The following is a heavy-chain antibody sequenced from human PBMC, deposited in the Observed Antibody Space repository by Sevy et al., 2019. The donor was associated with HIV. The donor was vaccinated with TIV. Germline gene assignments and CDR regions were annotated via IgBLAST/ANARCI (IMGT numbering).Heavy chain of an antibody. CDR1: GGSFSGYY. D-gene: IGHD1-26*01. J-gene: IGHJ6*03. CDR3: ARGFSGSYPVDYMDV. V-gene: IGHV4-34*01. CDR2: INHSGST. Sequence: SETLSLTCAVYGGSFSGYYWSWIRQPPGKGLEWIGEINHSGSTNYNPSLKSRVTISVDTSKNQFSLKLSSVTAADTAVYYCARGFSGSYPVDYMDVWGKGTTVTVSS.